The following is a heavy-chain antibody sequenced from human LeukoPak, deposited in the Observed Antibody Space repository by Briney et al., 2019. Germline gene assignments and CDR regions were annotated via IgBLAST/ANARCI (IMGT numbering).Heavy chain of an antibody. CDR3: ASLVPAAIRGGGYFDY. CDR1: GGSVSSGSYY. CDR2: IYYSGST. J-gene: IGHJ4*02. V-gene: IGHV4-61*01. D-gene: IGHD2-2*01. Sequence: SETLSLTCTVSGGSVSSGSYYWSWIRQPPGKGLEWIGYIYYSGSTNYNPSLKSRVTISVDTSKNQFSLKLSSVTAADTAVYYCASLVPAAIRGGGYFDYWGQGTLVTVSS.